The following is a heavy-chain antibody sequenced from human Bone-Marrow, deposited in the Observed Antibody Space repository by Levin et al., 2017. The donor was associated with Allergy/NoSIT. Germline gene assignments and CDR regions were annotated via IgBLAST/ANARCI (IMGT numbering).Heavy chain of an antibody. J-gene: IGHJ4*02. D-gene: IGHD2-21*02. V-gene: IGHV4-59*01. CDR3: ARTLPDAQNDY. CDR1: GASMSSYY. CDR2: IYYTGST. Sequence: PSETLSLTCAVSGASMSSYYWTWIRQPPRKGLEWIGYIYYTGSTKYNPSLESRVTISLDTSNNQFSLRLNSVTAADTAVYYCARTLPDAQNDYWGQGILVTVSS.